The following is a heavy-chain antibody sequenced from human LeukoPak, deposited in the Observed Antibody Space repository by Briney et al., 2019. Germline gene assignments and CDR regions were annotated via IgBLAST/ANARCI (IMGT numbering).Heavy chain of an antibody. CDR2: IKQDGSEK. Sequence: PGGSLRLSCAASGFTFSTYWMNWVRQAPGKGLKWVANIKQDGSEKYYVDSVKGRFTISRDNAKNSLYLQMNSLRAEDTAVYYCARGGAVDTAMVNDYWGQGTLVTVSS. CDR3: ARGGAVDTAMVNDY. V-gene: IGHV3-7*01. D-gene: IGHD5-18*01. J-gene: IGHJ4*02. CDR1: GFTFSTYW.